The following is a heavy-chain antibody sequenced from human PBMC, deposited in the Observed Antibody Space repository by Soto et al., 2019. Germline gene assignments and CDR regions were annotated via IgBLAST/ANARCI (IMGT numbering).Heavy chain of an antibody. CDR3: AKPVTQQLVRDGYQI. CDR2: ITSSGGGT. J-gene: IGHJ3*02. D-gene: IGHD6-13*01. V-gene: IGHV3-23*01. CDR1: GFTFSNYA. Sequence: EVQLLESGGGLVQPGGSLRLSCAVSGFTFSNYAMSWVRQAPGKGLEWVSAITSSGGGTYYSDSVKGRFTISRDNSKNTLYLEMNSLRAEDTAVYYCAKPVTQQLVRDGYQIWGQGTWVTVSS.